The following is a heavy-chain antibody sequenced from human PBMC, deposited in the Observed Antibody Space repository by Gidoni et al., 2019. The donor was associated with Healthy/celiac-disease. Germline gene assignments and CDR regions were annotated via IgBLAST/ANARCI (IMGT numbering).Heavy chain of an antibody. J-gene: IGHJ4*02. CDR1: GGTFSSYT. D-gene: IGHD6-19*01. CDR3: ARDNSGWYYFDY. V-gene: IGHV1-69*08. Sequence: QVQLVQSGAEVKKPGSSVKVYCKASGGTFSSYTISWVRQAPGQGLEWMGRIIPILGIANYAQKFQGRVTITADKSTSTAYMELSSLRSEDTAVYYCARDNSGWYYFDYWGQGTLVTVSS. CDR2: IIPILGIA.